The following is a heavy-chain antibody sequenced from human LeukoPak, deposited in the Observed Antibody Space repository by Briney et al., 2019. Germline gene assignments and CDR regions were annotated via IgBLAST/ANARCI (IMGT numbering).Heavy chain of an antibody. CDR3: ARVRGYSYGLGVYYYYGMDV. Sequence: PSETLPVTCAVYGGSFSGYYWSWIRQPPGKGLEWIGEINHSGRTNYNPSLKSRVTISVDTSKNQFSLKLSSVTAADTAVYYCARVRGYSYGLGVYYYYGMDVWGQGTTLTVPS. CDR1: GGSFSGYY. J-gene: IGHJ6*02. D-gene: IGHD5-18*01. V-gene: IGHV4-34*01. CDR2: INHSGRT.